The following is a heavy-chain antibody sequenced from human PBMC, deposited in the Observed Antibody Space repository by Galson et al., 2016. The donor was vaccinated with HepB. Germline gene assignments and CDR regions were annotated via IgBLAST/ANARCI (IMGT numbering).Heavy chain of an antibody. D-gene: IGHD6-13*01. CDR2: IIPIFGTA. CDR1: GGTFSSYT. CDR3: ARAWSSWYVNQHYYYGMDV. V-gene: IGHV1-69*13. J-gene: IGHJ6*02. Sequence: SVKVSCKASGGTFSSYTISWVRQAPGQGLEWMGGIIPIFGTANYEQRFQGRVTITADESTSTAYMELSSLRSEDTAVYYCARAWSSWYVNQHYYYGMDVWGQGTTVTVSS.